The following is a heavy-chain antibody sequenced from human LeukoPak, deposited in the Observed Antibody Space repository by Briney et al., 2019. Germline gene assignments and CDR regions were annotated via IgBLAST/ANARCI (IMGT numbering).Heavy chain of an antibody. D-gene: IGHD6-19*01. CDR2: INHSGST. V-gene: IGHV4-34*01. CDR3: ARVAQKLERIAVAGTSEWRANWYFDL. J-gene: IGHJ2*01. CDR1: GGSFSSYY. Sequence: PSETLSLTCAVYGGSFSSYYWTWIRQPPGKGLEWIGEINHSGSTNYNPSLKSRVTMSVDTSKNQFSLKLNSVTAADTAVYYCARVAQKLERIAVAGTSEWRANWYFDLWGRGTLVTVSS.